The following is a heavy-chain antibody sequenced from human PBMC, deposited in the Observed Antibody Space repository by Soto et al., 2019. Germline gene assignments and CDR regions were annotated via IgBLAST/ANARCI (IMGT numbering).Heavy chain of an antibody. Sequence: RASVKVSCKASGGTFSSYAISWVRQAPGQGLEWMGGIIPIFGTANYAQKFQGRVTITADESTSTAYMELSSLRSEDTAVYYCARDPPLVSSSSHYYGMDVWGQGTTVTVSS. CDR3: ARDPPLVSSSSHYYGMDV. V-gene: IGHV1-69*13. CDR1: GGTFSSYA. D-gene: IGHD6-6*01. J-gene: IGHJ6*02. CDR2: IIPIFGTA.